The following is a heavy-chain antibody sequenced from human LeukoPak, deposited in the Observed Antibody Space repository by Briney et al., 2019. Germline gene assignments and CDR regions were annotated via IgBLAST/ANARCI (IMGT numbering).Heavy chain of an antibody. CDR1: GFTFSSYG. J-gene: IGHJ4*02. Sequence: PGGSLRLSCAASGFTFSSYGMSWVRQAPGKGLEWVSAISGSGGSTHYADSVKGRFTISRDNSKNTLYLQMNSLRAEDTAVYYCAKDLHLELPQGFDYWGQGTLVTVSS. V-gene: IGHV3-23*01. D-gene: IGHD1-7*01. CDR2: ISGSGGST. CDR3: AKDLHLELPQGFDY.